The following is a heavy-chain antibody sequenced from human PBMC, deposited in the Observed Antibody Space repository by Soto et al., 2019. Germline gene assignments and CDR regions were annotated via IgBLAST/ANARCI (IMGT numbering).Heavy chain of an antibody. Sequence: QGKLVQSGAEVRRPGASVKVSCMASGYTFTSYAVHWVRQAPGQRPEWMGWIYTDNGNTVYSQRFQDRFTITRDTSATTVYMELSGLRSEDTSVYYCARGAGGFDYWGQGTLVTVSS. CDR2: IYTDNGNT. CDR3: ARGAGGFDY. D-gene: IGHD3-10*01. CDR1: GYTFTSYA. V-gene: IGHV1-3*04. J-gene: IGHJ4*02.